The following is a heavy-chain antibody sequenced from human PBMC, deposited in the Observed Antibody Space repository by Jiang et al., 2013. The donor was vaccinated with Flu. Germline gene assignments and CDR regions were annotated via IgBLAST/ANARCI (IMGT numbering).Heavy chain of an antibody. V-gene: IGHV6-1*01. CDR1: GDSVSSNSAA. Sequence: QTLSLTCAISGDSVSSNSAAWNWIRQSPSRGLEWLGRTYYRSKWYNDYAVSVKSQITINPDTSKNQFSLQLNSVTPEDTAVYYCARDLHETGSRSGWYTGWFDPWGQGTLVTVSS. D-gene: IGHD6-19*01. CDR2: TYYRSKWYN. CDR3: ARDLHETGSRSGWYTGWFDP. J-gene: IGHJ5*02.